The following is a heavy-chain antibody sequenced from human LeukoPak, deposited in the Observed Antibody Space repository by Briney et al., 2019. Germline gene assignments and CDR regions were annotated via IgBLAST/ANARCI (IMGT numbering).Heavy chain of an antibody. CDR3: ARESAYFDSSGYYDYFDY. Sequence: PGGSLRLSCAASGFTFSSYGMHWVRQAPGKGLEWVSFIRYDGSNEYYADSVRGRFTISRDNSKNTLYLQMNSLRAEDTAVYYCARESAYFDSSGYYDYFDYWGQGTLVTVSS. CDR1: GFTFSSYG. CDR2: IRYDGSNE. V-gene: IGHV3-30*02. J-gene: IGHJ4*02. D-gene: IGHD3-22*01.